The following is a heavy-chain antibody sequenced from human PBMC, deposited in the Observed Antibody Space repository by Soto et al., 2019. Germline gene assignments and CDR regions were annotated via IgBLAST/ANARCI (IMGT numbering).Heavy chain of an antibody. CDR2: ISSSSSYI. D-gene: IGHD3-22*01. Sequence: EVQLVESGGGLVKPGGSLRLSCAASGFTFSSYSVNWVRQAPGKGLEWVSSISSSSSYIYYADSVKGRFTISRDNAKNSLYLQMNSLRAEDTAVYYCARDVTSSTYYYLSPGGFDPWGQGTLVTVSS. V-gene: IGHV3-21*01. J-gene: IGHJ5*02. CDR1: GFTFSSYS. CDR3: ARDVTSSTYYYLSPGGFDP.